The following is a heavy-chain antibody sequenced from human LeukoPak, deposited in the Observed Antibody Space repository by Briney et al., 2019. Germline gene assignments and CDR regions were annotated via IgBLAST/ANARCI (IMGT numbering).Heavy chain of an antibody. CDR3: ARGSGSYRHPPGY. V-gene: IGHV1-46*01. CDR1: GYTFTGYY. Sequence: ASVKVSCKASGYTFTGYYMHWVRQAPGQGLEWMGIINPSGGSSNYAQKFQGRVTMTRDTSTSTVYMELSSLRSEDTAVYYCARGSGSYRHPPGYWGQGTLVTVSS. CDR2: INPSGGSS. D-gene: IGHD1-26*01. J-gene: IGHJ4*02.